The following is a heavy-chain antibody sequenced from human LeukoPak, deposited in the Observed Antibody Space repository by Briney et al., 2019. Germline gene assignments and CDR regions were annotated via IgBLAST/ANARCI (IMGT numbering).Heavy chain of an antibody. CDR2: IYTSGST. CDR3: ARETLKYSGYDYEQGRFRAYYYYMDV. J-gene: IGHJ6*03. D-gene: IGHD5-12*01. CDR1: GGSISSGSYY. V-gene: IGHV4-61*02. Sequence: SQTLSLTCTVSGGSISSGSYYWSWIRQPAGKGLEWIGRIYTSGSTNYNPSLKSRVTISVDTSKNQFSLKLSSVTAADTAVYYCARETLKYSGYDYEQGRFRAYYYYMDVWGKGTTVTISS.